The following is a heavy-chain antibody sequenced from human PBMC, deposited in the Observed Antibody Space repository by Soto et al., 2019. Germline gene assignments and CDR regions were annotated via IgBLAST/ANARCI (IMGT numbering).Heavy chain of an antibody. CDR1: SGPSKSHN. CDR2: VYDTWST. D-gene: IGHD3-10*01. J-gene: IGHJ6*01. CDR3: VRQGIGFLHGLVDV. V-gene: IGHV4-59*08. Sequence: QVQVQQSGPGLVKPSETLSLTCTVSSGPSKSHNWGWIRQPPGRGLEWIGYVYDTWSTSYNPSLKSRFTVSADTSTNRISLTLRVVTAADTAVYYCVRQGIGFLHGLVDVWGQGTTVIVSS.